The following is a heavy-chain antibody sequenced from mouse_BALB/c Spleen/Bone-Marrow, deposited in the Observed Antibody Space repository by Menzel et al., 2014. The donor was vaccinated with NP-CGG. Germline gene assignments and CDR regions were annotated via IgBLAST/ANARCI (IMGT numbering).Heavy chain of an antibody. V-gene: IGHV1S81*02. CDR2: INPSNGRN. J-gene: IGHJ3*01. CDR3: ARYDGPAWFAY. D-gene: IGHD2-3*01. CDR1: GYSFTSYW. Sequence: QVQLQQPGAEPVKPGASVRLSCKASGYSFTSYWIHWVKQRPGQGLEWIGEINPSNGRNNYNEKFKNKATLTVDKSSSTAYMQLSSLTSEDSAVYYCARYDGPAWFAYWVQGTLVTVSA.